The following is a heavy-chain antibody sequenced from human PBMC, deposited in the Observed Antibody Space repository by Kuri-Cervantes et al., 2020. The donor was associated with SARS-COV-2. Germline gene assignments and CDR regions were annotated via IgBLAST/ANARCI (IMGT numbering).Heavy chain of an antibody. CDR2: IYYSGNT. Sequence: SETLSLTCAVSGGSISSGGYSWSWIRQTPGKGLEWLGYIYYSGNTNYNPSLKSRLTISVDTSKRQFSLELRSLTAADTAFYYCARGGLLVGSPHYYYYAMDVWGQGTTVTVSS. CDR3: ARGGLLVGSPHYYYYAMDV. V-gene: IGHV4-61*08. J-gene: IGHJ6*02. D-gene: IGHD1-26*01. CDR1: GGSISSGGYS.